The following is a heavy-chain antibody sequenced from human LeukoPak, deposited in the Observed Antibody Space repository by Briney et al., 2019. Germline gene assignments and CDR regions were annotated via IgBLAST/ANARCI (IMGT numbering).Heavy chain of an antibody. CDR2: INPNSGGT. Sequence: ASVKVSCKASGYTFTGHYMHWVRQAPGQGLEWMGRINPNSGGTNYAQKFQGRVTMTRDTSISTAYVELSRLRSEDTAVYYCAADSSSWSGMDVWGQGTTVTVSS. CDR3: AADSSSWSGMDV. V-gene: IGHV1-2*06. CDR1: GYTFTGHY. D-gene: IGHD6-13*01. J-gene: IGHJ6*02.